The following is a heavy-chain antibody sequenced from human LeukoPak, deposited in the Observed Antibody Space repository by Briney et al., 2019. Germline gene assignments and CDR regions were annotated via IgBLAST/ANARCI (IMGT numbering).Heavy chain of an antibody. CDR1: GFTFSSYE. J-gene: IGHJ4*02. Sequence: GRSLRLSCAASGFTFSSYEMNWVRQAPGKGLEWVSYISSSGSTIYYADSVKGRFTISRDNAKNSLYLQMNSLRAEDTAVYYCARDIWLDPSFDYWGQGTLVTVSS. D-gene: IGHD6-19*01. V-gene: IGHV3-48*03. CDR2: ISSSGSTI. CDR3: ARDIWLDPSFDY.